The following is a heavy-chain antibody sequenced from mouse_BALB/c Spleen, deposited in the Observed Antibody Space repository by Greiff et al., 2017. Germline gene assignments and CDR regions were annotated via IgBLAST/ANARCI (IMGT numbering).Heavy chain of an antibody. CDR1: GFTFSSFG. V-gene: IGHV5-17*02. J-gene: IGHJ4*01. Sequence: EVMLVESGGGLVQPGGPRKLSCAASGFTFSSFGMHWVRQAPEKGLEWVAYISSGSSTIYYADTVKGRFTISRDNPKNTLFLQMTSLRSEDTAMYYCARGPLWSYAMDYWGQGTSVTVSS. CDR2: ISSGSSTI. D-gene: IGHD1-1*02. CDR3: ARGPLWSYAMDY.